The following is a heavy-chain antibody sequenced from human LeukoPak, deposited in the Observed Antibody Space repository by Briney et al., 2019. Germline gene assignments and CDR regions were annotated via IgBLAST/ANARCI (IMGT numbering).Heavy chain of an antibody. J-gene: IGHJ4*02. CDR2: IYSGGNT. CDR3: ARMAWDGDYVDGY. Sequence: GGSLRLSCAASGFTFSNYWMHWVRQAPGKGLEWVSLIYSGGNTYYADSVKGRFTISRDNSKNTLYLQMNSLRAEDTAVYFCARMAWDGDYVDGYWGQGTLVTVSS. V-gene: IGHV3-53*01. CDR1: GFTFSNYW. D-gene: IGHD4-17*01.